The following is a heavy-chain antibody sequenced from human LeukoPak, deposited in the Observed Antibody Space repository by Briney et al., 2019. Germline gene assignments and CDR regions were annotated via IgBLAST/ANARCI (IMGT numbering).Heavy chain of an antibody. J-gene: IGHJ4*02. CDR1: GFSVSGYW. CDR3: AREWQGGIAAAGTRIEGDY. V-gene: IGHV3-7*01. CDR2: IKQDGSEK. D-gene: IGHD6-13*01. Sequence: GGSLRLSCAVSGFSVSGYWMTWVRQAPGKGLEWVANIKQDGSEKNYLDSVKGRFTISRDNAENSLFLQMNSLRVEDTAVYYCAREWQGGIAAAGTRIEGDYWGQGTLVAVSS.